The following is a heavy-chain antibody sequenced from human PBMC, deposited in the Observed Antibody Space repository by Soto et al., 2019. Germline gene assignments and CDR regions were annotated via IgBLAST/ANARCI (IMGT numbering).Heavy chain of an antibody. V-gene: IGHV4-61*01. CDR3: ARAVVVAASVFDP. CDR1: GGSVSSGSYY. D-gene: IGHD2-15*01. J-gene: IGHJ5*02. Sequence: QVQLQESGPGLVKPSETLSLTCTVSGGSVSSGSYYWSWIRQPPGKGLEWIGYIYYSGSTNYNPSLKSRFTISVDTSKNQFSLKLRSVTAADTAVYYCARAVVVAASVFDPWGQGTLVTVSS. CDR2: IYYSGST.